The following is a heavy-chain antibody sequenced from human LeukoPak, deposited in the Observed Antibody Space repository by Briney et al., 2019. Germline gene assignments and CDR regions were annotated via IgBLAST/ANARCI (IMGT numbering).Heavy chain of an antibody. Sequence: GGSLRLSCAASGFTFSDYNMNWVRQAPGKGLEWVSSISNSGNYIYYADSLKGRFTISRDNAKNSLHLQMNSLRAEDTAVYFCASQARNITARPLSRGAGLDYWGQGTLVTVSS. J-gene: IGHJ4*02. V-gene: IGHV3-21*01. D-gene: IGHD6-6*01. CDR2: ISNSGNYI. CDR1: GFTFSDYN. CDR3: ASQARNITARPLSRGAGLDY.